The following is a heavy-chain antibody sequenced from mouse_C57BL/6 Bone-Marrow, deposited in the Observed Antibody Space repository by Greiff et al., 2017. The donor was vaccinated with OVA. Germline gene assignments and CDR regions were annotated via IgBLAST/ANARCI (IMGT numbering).Heavy chain of an antibody. CDR1: GYTFTDYY. CDR2: INPYNGGT. Sequence: VQLQQSGPVLVKPGASVKMSCKASGYTFTDYYMNWVKQSHGKSLEWIGVINPYNGGTSYNQKFKGKATLTVDKSSSTAYMELNSLTSEDSAVYYCARNGGLDYGRAEYFDYWGQGTTLTVSS. J-gene: IGHJ2*01. V-gene: IGHV1-19*01. CDR3: ARNGGLDYGRAEYFDY. D-gene: IGHD1-2*01.